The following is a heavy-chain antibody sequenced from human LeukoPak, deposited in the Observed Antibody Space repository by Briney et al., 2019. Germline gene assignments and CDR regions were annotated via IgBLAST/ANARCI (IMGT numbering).Heavy chain of an antibody. J-gene: IGHJ4*02. D-gene: IGHD3-10*01. CDR3: AKDYNRAYYYGSGFDY. CDR1: G. CDR2: IRYDGSKK. V-gene: IGHV3-30*02. Sequence: GGSLRLSCAAYGMNWVRQAPGKGLEWVAFIRYDGSKKYSADSVKGRFTISRDNSKNTLYLQMNSLRAEDTAVYYCAKDYNRAYYYGSGFDYWGQGTLVTVS.